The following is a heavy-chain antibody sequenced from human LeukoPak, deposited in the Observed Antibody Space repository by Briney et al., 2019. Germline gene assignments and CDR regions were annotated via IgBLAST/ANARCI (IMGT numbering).Heavy chain of an antibody. CDR1: GFTFSSYS. D-gene: IGHD3-3*01. Sequence: PGGSLRLSCAASGFTFSSYSMNWVRQAPGKGLEWVSSISSSSSYIYYTDSVKGRFTISRDNAKNSLYLQMNSLKVEDTAIYYCARSGYSNFDYWGQGTLVTVSS. CDR3: ARSGYSNFDY. CDR2: ISSSSSYI. V-gene: IGHV3-21*04. J-gene: IGHJ4*02.